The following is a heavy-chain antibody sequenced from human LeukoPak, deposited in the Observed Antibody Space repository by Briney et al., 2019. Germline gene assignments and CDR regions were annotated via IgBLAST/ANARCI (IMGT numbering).Heavy chain of an antibody. Sequence: GGSLRLSCAASGFTFSSYAMSWVRQAPGKGLEWVSAISGSGGSTYYADSVKGRFTISRDNSKNTLYLQMNSLRAEDTAVCYCAKGIAVAGHYYFDYWGQGTLVTVSS. CDR1: GFTFSSYA. D-gene: IGHD6-19*01. V-gene: IGHV3-23*01. CDR3: AKGIAVAGHYYFDY. CDR2: ISGSGGST. J-gene: IGHJ4*02.